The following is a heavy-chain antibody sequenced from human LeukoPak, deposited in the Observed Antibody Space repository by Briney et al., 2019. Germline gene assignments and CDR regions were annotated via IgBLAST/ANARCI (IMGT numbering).Heavy chain of an antibody. D-gene: IGHD6-13*01. V-gene: IGHV1-18*04. CDR3: ARDLGAADTLSFFDY. CDR1: GYTFSSYG. J-gene: IGHJ4*02. CDR2: ISAYNGNT. Sequence: ASVKVSCRASGYTFSSYGISWVRQAPGQGPEWMGWISAYNGNTNYAQNFQGRVTMTTDTSTSTAYMELRSLRSDDTAVYYCARDLGAADTLSFFDYWGQGPLVTVSS.